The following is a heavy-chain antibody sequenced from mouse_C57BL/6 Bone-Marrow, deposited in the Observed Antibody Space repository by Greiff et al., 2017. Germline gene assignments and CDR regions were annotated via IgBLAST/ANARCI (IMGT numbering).Heavy chain of an antibody. J-gene: IGHJ2*01. D-gene: IGHD2-3*01. V-gene: IGHV14-4*01. CDR3: TTFDGYYGGY. CDR1: GFNIKDDY. CDR2: IDPENGDT. Sequence: EVKVVESGAELVRPGASVKLSCTASGFNIKDDYMHWVKQRPEQGLEWIGWIDPENGDTEYASKFQGKATITADTSSNTAYLQLSSLTSEDTAGYYCTTFDGYYGGYWGQGTTLTVSS.